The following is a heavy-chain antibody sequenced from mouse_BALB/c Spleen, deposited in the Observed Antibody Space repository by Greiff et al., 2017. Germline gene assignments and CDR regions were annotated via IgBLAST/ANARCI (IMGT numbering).Heavy chain of an antibody. V-gene: IGHV1-7*01. J-gene: IGHJ4*01. CDR3: AILGNAMDY. Sequence: QVQLQQSGAELAKPGASVTMSCKASGYTFTSYWMHWVKQRPGQGLEWIGYINPSTGYTEYNQKFKDKTTLTADKSSSTAYMQLSSLTSEDSAVYYCAILGNAMDYWGQGTSVTVSA. CDR1: GYTFTSYW. D-gene: IGHD4-1*01. CDR2: INPSTGYT.